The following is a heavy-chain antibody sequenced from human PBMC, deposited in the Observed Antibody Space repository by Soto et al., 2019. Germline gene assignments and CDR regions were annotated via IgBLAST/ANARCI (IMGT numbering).Heavy chain of an antibody. CDR2: IYYSGST. CDR1: GGSISSGDYY. D-gene: IGHD2-2*01. J-gene: IGHJ4*02. Sequence: QVQLQESGPGLVKPSQTLSLTCTVSGGSISSGDYYWSLIRQPPAKGLEWIGYIYYSGSTYYNPSLKSRVTISVDTSKNQFSLKLSSVTAADTAVYYCARASDIVVVPAATVYFDYWGQGTLVTVSS. V-gene: IGHV4-30-4*01. CDR3: ARASDIVVVPAATVYFDY.